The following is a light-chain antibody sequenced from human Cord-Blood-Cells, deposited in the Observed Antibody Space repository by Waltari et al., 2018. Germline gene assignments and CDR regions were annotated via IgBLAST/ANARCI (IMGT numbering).Light chain of an antibody. CDR2: WAS. Sequence: DIVMTQSPDSLAVSLGERDTINCKSSQSVLYSSNNKNYLAWYQQKPGQPPKLLMYWASTRESGVPDRFSGSGSGTDFTLTISSLQAEDVAVYYCQQYYSTPLTFGGGTKVEIK. CDR3: QQYYSTPLT. CDR1: QSVLYSSNNKNY. V-gene: IGKV4-1*01. J-gene: IGKJ4*01.